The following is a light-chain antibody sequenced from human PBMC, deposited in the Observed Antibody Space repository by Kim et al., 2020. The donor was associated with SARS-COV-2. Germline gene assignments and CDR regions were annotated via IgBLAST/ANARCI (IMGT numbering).Light chain of an antibody. CDR2: AVS. CDR1: QSISSY. J-gene: IGKJ1*01. Sequence: SAAVGDSVIVTCRASQSISSYLKWYQQNPGKAPKLLIYAVSSLQSGVPSRFSGSGSGTEFTLTISSLQPADCATYYCQQYNSMWAFGQGTKVDIK. V-gene: IGKV1-39*01. CDR3: QQYNSMWA.